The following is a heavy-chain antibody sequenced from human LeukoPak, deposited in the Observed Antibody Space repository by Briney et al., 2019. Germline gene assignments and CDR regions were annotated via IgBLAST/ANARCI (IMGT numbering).Heavy chain of an antibody. V-gene: IGHV3-11*06. CDR3: ARDHNYASDN. D-gene: IGHD1-1*01. CDR2: IGISSGNT. CDR1: GFPFIDYS. J-gene: IGHJ4*02. Sequence: KTGGSLRLSCAASGFPFIDYSMNWVRQAPGKGLEWISYIGISSGNTKYADSVKGRFTISRDYAKNSLYLQMNSLRVEDTAVYFCARDHNYASDNWGQGTLVTVSS.